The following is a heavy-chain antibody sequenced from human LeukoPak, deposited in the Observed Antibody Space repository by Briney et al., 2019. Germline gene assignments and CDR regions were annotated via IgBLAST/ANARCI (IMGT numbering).Heavy chain of an antibody. D-gene: IGHD6-13*01. CDR1: GFTFSSYA. CDR2: ISYDGSNK. J-gene: IGHJ4*02. Sequence: GGSLRLSCAASGFTFSSYAMHWVRQAPGKGLEWVAVISYDGSNKYYADSVKGRFTISRDNSKNTLYLQMNSLRAEDTAVYYCARDWQQQLELDYWGQGTLVTVSS. CDR3: ARDWQQQLELDY. V-gene: IGHV3-30*19.